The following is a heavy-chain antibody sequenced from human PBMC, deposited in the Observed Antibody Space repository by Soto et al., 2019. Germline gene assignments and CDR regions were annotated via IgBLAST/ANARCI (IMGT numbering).Heavy chain of an antibody. D-gene: IGHD2-15*01. CDR2: IVPIVDTS. CDR1: GGTFSSYA. Sequence: QVQLVQSGAEVRQPASSVKVSCKTSGGTFSSYAISWVRQAPGQGLEWMGGIVPIVDTSTYAQKFQGRVTITADESTSTVYMELSSLRSDDRAVYYCVRVVAIPGSPDNWGQGTLVTVSS. V-gene: IGHV1-69*12. J-gene: IGHJ4*02. CDR3: VRVVAIPGSPDN.